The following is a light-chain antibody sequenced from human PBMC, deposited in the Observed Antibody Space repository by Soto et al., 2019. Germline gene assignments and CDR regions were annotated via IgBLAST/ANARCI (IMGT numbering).Light chain of an antibody. V-gene: IGLV1-47*02. CDR2: SDN. CDR1: SSDIGSTY. Sequence: QSVLAQPPSASGTPGQRVTISFSGSSSDIGSTYVYWYQQLPGTAPKLLIYSDNQRPAGVPDRFSGSKSGTSASLAISGLLSEDEADYHCAAWDDSLSGWVFGGGTTLTVL. CDR3: AAWDDSLSGWV. J-gene: IGLJ3*02.